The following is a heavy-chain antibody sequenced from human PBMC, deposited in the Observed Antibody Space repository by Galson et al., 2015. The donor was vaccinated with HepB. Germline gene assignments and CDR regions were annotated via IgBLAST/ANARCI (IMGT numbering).Heavy chain of an antibody. J-gene: IGHJ6*02. CDR2: VKSDGSST. CDR3: ARIQRFGEQPDYYFAMDV. V-gene: IGHV3-74*01. CDR1: GFAFSSYW. Sequence: SLRLSCAASGFAFSSYWMHWVRQVPGKGLVWVSRVKSDGSSTTYADSVKGRFTSSRDNAKNTRYLQMNSLRADDTAVYHCARIQRFGEQPDYYFAMDVWGQGTTVTVSS. D-gene: IGHD3-10*01.